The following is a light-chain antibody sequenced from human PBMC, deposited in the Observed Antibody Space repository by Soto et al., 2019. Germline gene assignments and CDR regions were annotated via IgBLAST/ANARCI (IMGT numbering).Light chain of an antibody. CDR2: GAS. V-gene: IGKV3-20*01. J-gene: IGKJ2*01. CDR1: QSVSSTY. Sequence: ELGLTQSPGTLSLSPGERATLSCRASQSVSSTYLAWYQQKPGQAPRLLIYGASSMATGIPDRFSGSGSGTDFTLTISRLEPEDFAVYYCQQYGSSPYTFGQGTKLEIK. CDR3: QQYGSSPYT.